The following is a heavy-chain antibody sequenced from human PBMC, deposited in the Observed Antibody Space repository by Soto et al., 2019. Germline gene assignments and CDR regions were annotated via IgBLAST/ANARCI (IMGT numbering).Heavy chain of an antibody. J-gene: IGHJ6*03. CDR2: INAGNGNT. V-gene: IGHV1-3*01. CDR3: ARGEVRWNYYYYYMDV. Sequence: ASVKVSCKASGYTFTSYAMHWVRQAPGQRLEWMGWINAGNGNTKYSQKFQGRVTITRDTSASTAYMELSSLRSEDTAVYYCARGEVRWNYYYYYMDVWGKGTTVTVSS. CDR1: GYTFTSYA. D-gene: IGHD4-17*01.